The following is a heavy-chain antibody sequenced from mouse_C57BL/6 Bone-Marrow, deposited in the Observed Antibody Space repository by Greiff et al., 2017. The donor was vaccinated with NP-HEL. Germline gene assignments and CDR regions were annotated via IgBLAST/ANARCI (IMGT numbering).Heavy chain of an antibody. CDR3: ARLGLLLRCGYYAMDY. D-gene: IGHD1-1*01. J-gene: IGHJ4*01. Sequence: QVQLQQPGAELVKPGASVTLSCKASGYTFTSYCMHWVKQRPGQGLEWIGMIHPNSGSPNSNEKLTSKATLTVDKSSSTVYMQLSSLTSDDSAVHDCARLGLLLRCGYYAMDYWGQGTSVTVSS. CDR2: IHPNSGSP. V-gene: IGHV1-64*01. CDR1: GYTFTSYC.